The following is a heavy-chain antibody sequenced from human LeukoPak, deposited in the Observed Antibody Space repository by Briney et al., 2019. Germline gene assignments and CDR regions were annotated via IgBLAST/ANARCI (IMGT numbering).Heavy chain of an antibody. CDR3: ARPTITTAGTRWFDP. D-gene: IGHD6-13*01. CDR2: IGSGGVDT. Sequence: PGGSLRLSCAASGFTFSSYAMSWVRQAPGKGLEWVSGIGSGGVDTHYADSVKGRFTISRDNSKNTLYLQMNSLRAEDTAVYYCARPTITTAGTRWFDPWGQGNLVTVSS. V-gene: IGHV3-23*01. J-gene: IGHJ5*02. CDR1: GFTFSSYA.